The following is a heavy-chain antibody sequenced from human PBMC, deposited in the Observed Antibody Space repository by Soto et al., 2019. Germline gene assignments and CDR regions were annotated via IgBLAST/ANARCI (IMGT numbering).Heavy chain of an antibody. J-gene: IGHJ4*01. Sequence: QVQLVESGGGVVQPGRSLRLSCAASGFTFSSYGMHWVRQAPGKGLECVAVIWYDGSNKYYADSVKGRSTISRDNTNNTLYQQINSHTAEDTAVYYCARPMNGTAGFFDYWGHGTLVTVSS. D-gene: IGHD6-13*01. CDR2: IWYDGSNK. V-gene: IGHV3-33*01. CDR3: ARPMNGTAGFFDY. CDR1: GFTFSSYG.